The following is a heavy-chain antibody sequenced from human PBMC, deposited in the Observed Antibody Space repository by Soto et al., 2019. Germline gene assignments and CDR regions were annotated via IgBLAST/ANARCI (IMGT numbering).Heavy chain of an antibody. CDR2: IYASGNT. J-gene: IGHJ3*01. CDR3: ARVGRTRATVTTDAFDV. CDR1: GGSISGYY. V-gene: IGHV4-4*07. D-gene: IGHD4-17*01. Sequence: QVQLQESGPGLVKPSETLSLTCTVSGGSISGYYWSWIRQPAGKRLEWIGRIYASGNTNKNPSLKSRVTMSGDTSKNQFSRRLNSGTAADTAVYYCARVGRTRATVTTDAFDVWGQGTKVTVSS.